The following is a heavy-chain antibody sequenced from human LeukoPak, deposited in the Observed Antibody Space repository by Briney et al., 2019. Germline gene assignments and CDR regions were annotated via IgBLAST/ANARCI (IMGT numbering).Heavy chain of an antibody. J-gene: IGHJ4*02. D-gene: IGHD2-15*01. CDR2: ISGSGGST. CDR3: ARETVVQTCFDY. CDR1: RFAFHNYA. Sequence: GGSLRLSCAASRFAFHNYAMTWIRQAPERGLEWVSGISGSGGSTYHADSVKGRFTISRDNAKNSLYLQMNSLRAEDTAVYYCARETVVQTCFDYWGQGTLVTVSS. V-gene: IGHV3-23*01.